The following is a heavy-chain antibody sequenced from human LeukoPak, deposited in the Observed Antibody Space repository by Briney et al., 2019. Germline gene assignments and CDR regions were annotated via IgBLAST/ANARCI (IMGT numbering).Heavy chain of an antibody. V-gene: IGHV1-69*05. CDR3: ARARGLIAAGAFDI. D-gene: IGHD6-13*01. J-gene: IGHJ3*02. CDR2: IIPIFGTA. CDR1: GGTFSSYA. Sequence: SVKVSCKASGGTFSSYAISWVRQAPGQGLEWMGGIIPIFGTANYAQKFQGRVTITTDESTSTAYMELSSLRSEDTAVYYCARARGLIAAGAFDIWGQGTMVTVSS.